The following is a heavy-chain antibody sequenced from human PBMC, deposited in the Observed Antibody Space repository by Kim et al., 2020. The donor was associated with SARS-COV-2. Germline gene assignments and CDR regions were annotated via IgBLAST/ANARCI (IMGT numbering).Heavy chain of an antibody. Sequence: NPSLKSRVTLSVDTSKNQFSLKLSSVTAADTAVYYCASDFYCSGGSCYSYWGQGTLVTVSS. J-gene: IGHJ4*02. V-gene: IGHV4-31*02. CDR3: ASDFYCSGGSCYSY. D-gene: IGHD2-15*01.